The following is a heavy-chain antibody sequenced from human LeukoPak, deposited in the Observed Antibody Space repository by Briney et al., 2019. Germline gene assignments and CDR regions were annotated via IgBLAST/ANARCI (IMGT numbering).Heavy chain of an antibody. CDR2: MNPNSGNT. CDR3: TSQGGDYYNY. CDR1: GYTFTSYD. V-gene: IGHV1-8*01. Sequence: ASVKVSCKASGYTFTSYDIIWVRQATGQGLEWMGWMNPNSGNTGYAQKFQGRVTMTRNTSISTAYMELSSLRSEDTAVYYCTSQGGDYYNYWGQGTLVTVSS. D-gene: IGHD4-17*01. J-gene: IGHJ4*02.